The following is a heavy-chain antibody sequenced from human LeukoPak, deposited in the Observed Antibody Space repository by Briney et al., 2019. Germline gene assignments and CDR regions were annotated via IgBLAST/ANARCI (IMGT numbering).Heavy chain of an antibody. CDR2: INHSGST. CDR3: ARASSGSYYFDY. Sequence: SETLSLTCAVYGGSFSGYYWSWIRQPPGKGLEWIGEINHSGSTNYNPSLRSRVAISVDTSKNQFSLKLSSVTAADTAVYYCARASSGSYYFDYWGQGTLVTVSS. CDR1: GGSFSGYY. V-gene: IGHV4-34*01. D-gene: IGHD6-19*01. J-gene: IGHJ4*02.